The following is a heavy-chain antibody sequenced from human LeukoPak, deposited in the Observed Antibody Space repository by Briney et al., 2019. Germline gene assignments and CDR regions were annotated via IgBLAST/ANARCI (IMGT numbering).Heavy chain of an antibody. CDR3: ARDAPYSSGWYNY. CDR1: GGFISSYY. J-gene: IGHJ4*02. D-gene: IGHD6-19*01. Sequence: SETLSLTCTVSGGFISSYYWSWIRQPPGKGLECIGYIYYSGSTNYNPSLKSRVTISVDTSKNQFSLKLSSVTAADTAVYYCARDAPYSSGWYNYWGQGTLVTVSS. V-gene: IGHV4-59*01. CDR2: IYYSGST.